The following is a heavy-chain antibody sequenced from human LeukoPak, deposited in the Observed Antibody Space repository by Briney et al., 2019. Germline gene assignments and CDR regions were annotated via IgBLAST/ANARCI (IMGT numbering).Heavy chain of an antibody. V-gene: IGHV3-30*03. CDR2: ISYDGSNK. CDR1: GFTFSSYW. CDR3: ARGEDYGTNSFDY. D-gene: IGHD4-17*01. Sequence: GGSLRLSCAASGFTFSSYWMSWVRQAPGKGLEWVAVISYDGSNKYYADSVKGRFTISRENSKNTPYLQMNSLKAEDTAVYYCARGEDYGTNSFDYWGQGTLVTVSS. J-gene: IGHJ4*02.